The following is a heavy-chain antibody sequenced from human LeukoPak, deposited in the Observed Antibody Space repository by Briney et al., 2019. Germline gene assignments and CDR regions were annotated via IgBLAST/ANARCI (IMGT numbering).Heavy chain of an antibody. V-gene: IGHV1-8*01. CDR1: GYTFTSYD. CDR2: MNPNSGNT. J-gene: IGHJ4*02. D-gene: IGHD3-10*01. CDR3: ARVNGHYGSGSP. Sequence: ASVKVSCRASGYTFTSYDINWVLQATGQGLEWMGWMNPNSGNTGYAQKFQGRVTMTRNTSISTAYMELSSLRSEDTAVYYCARVNGHYGSGSPWGQGTLVTVSS.